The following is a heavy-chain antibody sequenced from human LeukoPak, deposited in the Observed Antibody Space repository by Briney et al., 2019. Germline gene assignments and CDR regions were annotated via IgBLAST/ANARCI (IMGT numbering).Heavy chain of an antibody. Sequence: PSETLSLTCTVSGGSISSGDYYWSWIRQPPGKGLEWIGYIYYSGSTYYNPSLKSRVTISVDMSKTQFSLKLSSVTAADTAVYYCARDFPYYGSGSYFDYWGQGTLVTVSS. D-gene: IGHD3-10*01. CDR1: GGSISSGDYY. J-gene: IGHJ4*02. V-gene: IGHV4-30-4*01. CDR3: ARDFPYYGSGSYFDY. CDR2: IYYSGST.